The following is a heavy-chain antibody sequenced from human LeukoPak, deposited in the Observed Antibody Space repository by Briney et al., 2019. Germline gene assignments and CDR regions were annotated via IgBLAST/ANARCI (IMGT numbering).Heavy chain of an antibody. J-gene: IGHJ3*02. V-gene: IGHV4-39*01. CDR2: IDYSGST. D-gene: IGHD2-2*01. CDR1: GGSISSSNYY. Sequence: PSETLSLTCTVSGGSISSSNYYWGWIRQPPGKGLEWIGSIDYSGSTYYNPSLKSRVTISVDTSKNQFSLKLSSVTAADTAVYYCARQIVVPAAMMAFDIWGQGTMVTVSS. CDR3: ARQIVVPAAMMAFDI.